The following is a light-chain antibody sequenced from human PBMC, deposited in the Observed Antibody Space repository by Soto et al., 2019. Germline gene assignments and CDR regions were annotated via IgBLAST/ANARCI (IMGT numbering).Light chain of an antibody. CDR2: GAS. Sequence: ETVVTQSPGTLSLSPGERATLSCRASQSVDNNYLAWYQQKPGQAPRLLIYGASTRATGIPDRFSGSGSGTDFTLTISKLEPEDFAVYHCQQYGRTPYTFGQGTKLEIK. V-gene: IGKV3-20*01. J-gene: IGKJ2*01. CDR3: QQYGRTPYT. CDR1: QSVDNNY.